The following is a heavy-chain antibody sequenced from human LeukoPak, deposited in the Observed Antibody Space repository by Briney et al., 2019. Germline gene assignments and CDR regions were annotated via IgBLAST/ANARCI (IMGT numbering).Heavy chain of an antibody. J-gene: IGHJ5*02. Sequence: SETLSLTCTVSGGSISSYCWSWIRQPAGKGLEWLGRIYTSGSTNYNPSLKSRVTMSVDTSKNQFSLKLSSVTAADTAVYYCARLVIAAAGTELDPWGQGTLVTVSS. D-gene: IGHD6-13*01. CDR3: ARLVIAAAGTELDP. CDR1: GGSISSYC. CDR2: IYTSGST. V-gene: IGHV4-4*07.